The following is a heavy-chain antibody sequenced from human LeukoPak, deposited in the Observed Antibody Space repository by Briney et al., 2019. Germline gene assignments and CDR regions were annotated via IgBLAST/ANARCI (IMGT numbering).Heavy chain of an antibody. D-gene: IGHD6-19*01. J-gene: IGHJ4*02. CDR1: GFTFSSYA. V-gene: IGHV3-23*01. CDR3: ATVSDSSGWYYFDY. CDR2: ISRSDAST. Sequence: PGGSLRLSCVAPGFTFSSYAMSWVRQAPGKGLEWVSAISRSDASTYYADSVRGRLTISRDNSKNTLYLQMNSLRAEDTAVYYCATVSDSSGWYYFDYWGQGTLVTVSS.